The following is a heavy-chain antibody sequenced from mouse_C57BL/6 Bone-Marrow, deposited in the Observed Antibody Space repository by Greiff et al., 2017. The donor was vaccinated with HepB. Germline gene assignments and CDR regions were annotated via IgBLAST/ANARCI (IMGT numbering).Heavy chain of an antibody. CDR1: GYTFTDYY. CDR3: ARAPPNYGSSLFAY. CDR2: INPNNGGT. Sequence: VQLQQSGPELVKPGASVKISCKASGYTFTDYYMNWVKQSHGKSLEWIGDINPNNGGTSYNQKFKGKATLTVDKSSSTAYMELRSLTSEDSAVYYCARAPPNYGSSLFAYWGQGTLVTVSA. J-gene: IGHJ3*01. V-gene: IGHV1-26*01. D-gene: IGHD1-1*01.